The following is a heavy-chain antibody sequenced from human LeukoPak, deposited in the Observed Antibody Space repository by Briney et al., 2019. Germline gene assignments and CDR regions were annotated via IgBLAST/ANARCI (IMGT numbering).Heavy chain of an antibody. Sequence: GASVKVSCKASGGTFSSYAISWVRQAPGQGLEWMGGIIPIFGTANYAQKFQGRVTITADESTSTAYMELSSPRSEDTAVYYCARSSDGDYYYYFDYWGQGTLVTVSS. CDR2: IIPIFGTA. CDR1: GGTFSSYA. D-gene: IGHD4-17*01. V-gene: IGHV1-69*13. CDR3: ARSSDGDYYYYFDY. J-gene: IGHJ4*02.